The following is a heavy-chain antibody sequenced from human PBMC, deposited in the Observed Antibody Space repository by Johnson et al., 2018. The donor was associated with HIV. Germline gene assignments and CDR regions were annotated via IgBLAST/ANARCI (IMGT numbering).Heavy chain of an antibody. CDR3: ARGGAAAGPDAFDM. D-gene: IGHD6-13*01. CDR1: GFTFSSYG. J-gene: IGHJ3*02. Sequence: QVQLLESGGGVVQPGRSLRLSCAPSGFTFSSYGMHWVRQAPGKGLEWVAVIYGGGSHNYEDSVKGRSTISRDNSKNTLYLQMNSLRAEDTAVYYCARGGAAAGPDAFDMWGQGTMVTVSS. CDR2: IYGGGSH. V-gene: IGHV3-30*03.